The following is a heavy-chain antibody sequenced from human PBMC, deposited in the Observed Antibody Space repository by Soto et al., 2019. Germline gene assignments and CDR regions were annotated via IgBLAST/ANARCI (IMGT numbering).Heavy chain of an antibody. Sequence: EVQLVESGGGLVQPGGSLRLSCAASGFTFSSSEMYWVRQAPGKGLEWISYIHPGGQTIFYAESVKGRFTISRDNAKHSVYLQMYSRRAEDTAVYYCARRGSRWGRGTKVTVSS. V-gene: IGHV3-48*03. CDR2: IHPGGQTI. CDR1: GFTFSSSE. J-gene: IGHJ3*01. CDR3: ARRGSR. D-gene: IGHD2-15*01.